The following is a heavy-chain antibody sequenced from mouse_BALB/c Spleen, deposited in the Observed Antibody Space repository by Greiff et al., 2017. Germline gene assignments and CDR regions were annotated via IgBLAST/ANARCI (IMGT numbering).Heavy chain of an antibody. J-gene: IGHJ2*01. CDR1: GYAFSSYW. D-gene: IGHD2-4*01. CDR3: ARGYDYYFDY. Sequence: QVQLQQSGAELVRPGSSVKISCKASGYAFSSYWMNWVKQRPGQGLEWIGQIYPGDGDTNYNGKFKGKATLTADKSSSTAYMQLSSLTSEDSAVYFCARGYDYYFDYWGQGTTLTVSS. CDR2: IYPGDGDT. V-gene: IGHV1-80*01.